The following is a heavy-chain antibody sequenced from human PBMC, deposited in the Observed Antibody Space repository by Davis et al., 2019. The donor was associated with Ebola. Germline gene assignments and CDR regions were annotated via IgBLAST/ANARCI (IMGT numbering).Heavy chain of an antibody. CDR3: ARAVTMVLPSGWFDP. D-gene: IGHD3-10*01. V-gene: IGHV1-18*01. Sequence: AASVKVSCTASGYTFTRYGISWVRQAPGQGLEWMGWISAYNGNTNYAQNLQGRVTMTTDTSTSTAYMEVRSLRYDDTAVYYCARAVTMVLPSGWFDPWGQGTLVTVSS. CDR1: GYTFTRYG. J-gene: IGHJ5*02. CDR2: ISAYNGNT.